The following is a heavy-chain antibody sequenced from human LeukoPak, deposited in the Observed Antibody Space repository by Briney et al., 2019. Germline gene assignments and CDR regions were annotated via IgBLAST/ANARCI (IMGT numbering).Heavy chain of an antibody. V-gene: IGHV3-9*01. D-gene: IGHD4-17*01. CDR3: ARDDDYDDHNTFDM. CDR1: GFTFDDYA. CDR2: ISWNSGSI. Sequence: PGGSLRLSCAASGFTFDDYAMHWVRQAPGKGLEWVSGISWNSGSIGYADSVTGRFTISRDNSKNTLYLEMNTLRAEDTAVYYCARDDDYDDHNTFDMWGHGTMVTVSS. J-gene: IGHJ3*02.